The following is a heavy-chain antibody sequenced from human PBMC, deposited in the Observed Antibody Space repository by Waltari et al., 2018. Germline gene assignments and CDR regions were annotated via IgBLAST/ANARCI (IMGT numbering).Heavy chain of an antibody. Sequence: QVHLVESGGGVVQSGKSLRLSCAASGFTIKDFAMHWVRQAPGQGLEWVSVISSDGTNKYYADSVKGRFTISRDNSGGTLYLQMNNLRPQDTAIYFCARGDCSSTSCYSLESWGHGTLVTVS. CDR1: GFTIKDFA. CDR2: ISSDGTNK. J-gene: IGHJ1*01. V-gene: IGHV3-30*01. CDR3: ARGDCSSTSCYSLES. D-gene: IGHD2-2*01.